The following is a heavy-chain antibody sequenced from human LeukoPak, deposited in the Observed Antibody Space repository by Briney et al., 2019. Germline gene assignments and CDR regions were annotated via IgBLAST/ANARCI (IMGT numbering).Heavy chain of an antibody. V-gene: IGHV3-23*01. J-gene: IGHJ4*02. D-gene: IGHD3-22*01. CDR1: GFTFSSYA. Sequence: GGSPGLSCVASGFTFSSYAMSWVRQAPGKGLEWVSGISGSGGSTYYADSVKGRFTISRDNSKNTLYLQMNSLRAEDTAVYYCAKTDYYDSSGSHYFDYWGQGTLVTVSS. CDR2: ISGSGGST. CDR3: AKTDYYDSSGSHYFDY.